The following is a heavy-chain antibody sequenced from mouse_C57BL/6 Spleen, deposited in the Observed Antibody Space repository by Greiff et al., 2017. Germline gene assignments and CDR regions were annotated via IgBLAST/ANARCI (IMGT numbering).Heavy chain of an antibody. CDR2: FDPSDSYT. Sequence: QVQLQQPGAELVMPGASVKLSCKASGYTFPSYWMHWVKQRPGQGLEWIGEFDPSDSYTNYNQKFKGKSTLTVDKSSRTAYMQLSSLTSEDSAVYYCATSYYSNWYFDVWGTGTTVTVSS. CDR1: GYTFPSYW. CDR3: ATSYYSNWYFDV. J-gene: IGHJ1*03. V-gene: IGHV1-69*01. D-gene: IGHD2-5*01.